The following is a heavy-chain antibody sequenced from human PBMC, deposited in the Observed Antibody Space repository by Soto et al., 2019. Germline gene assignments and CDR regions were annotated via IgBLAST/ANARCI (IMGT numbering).Heavy chain of an antibody. CDR2: IYYSGST. D-gene: IGHD6-13*01. CDR1: GGSISSSSYY. J-gene: IGHJ4*02. V-gene: IGHV4-39*01. Sequence: PSETLSLTCTVSGGSISSSSYYWGWIRQPPGKGLEWIGSIYYSGSTYYNPSLTSRVTISVDTSKNQFSLKLSSVTAADTAVYYCARNSGIAAAGTGFDYWGQGTLVTVSS. CDR3: ARNSGIAAAGTGFDY.